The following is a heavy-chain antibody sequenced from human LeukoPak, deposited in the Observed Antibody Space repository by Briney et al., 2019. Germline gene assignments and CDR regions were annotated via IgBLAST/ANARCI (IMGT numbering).Heavy chain of an antibody. CDR3: AKDMANYYDSSGFDY. J-gene: IGHJ4*02. D-gene: IGHD3-22*01. CDR1: GFTFSSYG. CDR2: ISYDGSNK. V-gene: IGHV3-30*18. Sequence: GGSLRLSCAASGFTFSSYGMHWVRQAPGKGLEWVAVISYDGSNKYYADSVKGRFTISRDNSKNTLYLQMNSLRAEDTALYYCAKDMANYYDSSGFDYWGQGTLVTVSS.